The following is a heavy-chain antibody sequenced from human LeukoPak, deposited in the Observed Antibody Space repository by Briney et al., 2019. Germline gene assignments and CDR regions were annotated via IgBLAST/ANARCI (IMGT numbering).Heavy chain of an antibody. Sequence: GGSLRLSCAASGFTFSSYAMSWVRQAPGKGLEWVSAISGSGGSTYYAASVKGRFTISRDNSKNTLYLQMNSLRAEDTAVYYCAKAPGIAVAGTYLGYFQHWGQGTLVTVSS. V-gene: IGHV3-23*01. D-gene: IGHD6-19*01. CDR2: ISGSGGST. CDR1: GFTFSSYA. CDR3: AKAPGIAVAGTYLGYFQH. J-gene: IGHJ1*01.